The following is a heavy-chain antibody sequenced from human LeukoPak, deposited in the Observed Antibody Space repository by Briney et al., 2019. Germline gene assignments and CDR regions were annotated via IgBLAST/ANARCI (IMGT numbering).Heavy chain of an antibody. J-gene: IGHJ4*02. D-gene: IGHD2-2*01. Sequence: PGGALRLSCAASGFTFSSYSMNWVRQAPAKGLEWVSSISSSSSYIYYADSVKGRFTISRDNAKNSLYLQMNSLRAEDTAVYYCARDPCSSTSCRYFDYWGQGTLVTVSS. CDR1: GFTFSSYS. V-gene: IGHV3-21*01. CDR3: ARDPCSSTSCRYFDY. CDR2: ISSSSSYI.